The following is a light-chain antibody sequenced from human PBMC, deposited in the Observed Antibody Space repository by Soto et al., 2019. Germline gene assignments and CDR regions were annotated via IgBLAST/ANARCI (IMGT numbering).Light chain of an antibody. J-gene: IGKJ5*01. Sequence: EIVLTQSPGTLSLSPGARATLSCRASQSVRSSYLAWYQRKPGQAPRLLIYGASSRATGIPDRFSGSGSGTDFTLTISRLEPEDFAVYYCQQYGGSPITFGLGTRLEIK. V-gene: IGKV3-20*01. CDR3: QQYGGSPIT. CDR1: QSVRSSY. CDR2: GAS.